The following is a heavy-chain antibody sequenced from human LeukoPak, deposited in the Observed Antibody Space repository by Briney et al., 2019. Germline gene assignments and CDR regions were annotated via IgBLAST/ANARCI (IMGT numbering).Heavy chain of an antibody. CDR3: AKFEGALLGNYYMDV. J-gene: IGHJ6*03. Sequence: PGGPLSLSCAVSGFPFSDFAMSWVRQAPGKGLEWVSTISGGGDNTYFAVSVKGRFTISRDNSKNTLFLQMVSLRAEDTAVYYCAKFEGALLGNYYMDVWGKGTTVTVSS. CDR2: ISGGGDNT. CDR1: GFPFSDFA. V-gene: IGHV3-23*01.